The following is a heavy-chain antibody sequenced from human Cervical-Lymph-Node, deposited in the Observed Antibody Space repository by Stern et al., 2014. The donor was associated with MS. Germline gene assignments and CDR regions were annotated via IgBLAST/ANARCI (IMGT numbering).Heavy chain of an antibody. CDR1: GGSVRSDNYY. J-gene: IGHJ6*02. CDR2: IYSSGAT. Sequence: VQLVESGPGLVKPSQTLSLTCTVSGGSVRSDNYYWTRIRQHPGKDLAWIGPIYSSGATHYNTSHKSRVTTTTDPHKNQFSLNLNSVTAADTAMYYCARDQFTTSLDVWGQGTTVTVSS. D-gene: IGHD2-2*01. V-gene: IGHV4-31*03. CDR3: ARDQFTTSLDV.